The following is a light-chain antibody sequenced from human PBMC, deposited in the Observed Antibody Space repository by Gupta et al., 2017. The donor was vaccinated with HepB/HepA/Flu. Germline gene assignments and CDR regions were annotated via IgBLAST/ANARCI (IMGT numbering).Light chain of an antibody. CDR1: SPNIGAGSD. CDR2: GNS. V-gene: IGLV1-40*01. Sequence: QSVLTQPPSVSGAHGLRVTISCSRSSPNIGAGSDVHWYQQLPGTAPKLLIYGNSKRPSGVPDRFSGSKSGTSASLASSGLQAEDVADYYCQSYDSSLSGWVFGGGTKLT. CDR3: QSYDSSLSGWV. J-gene: IGLJ3*02.